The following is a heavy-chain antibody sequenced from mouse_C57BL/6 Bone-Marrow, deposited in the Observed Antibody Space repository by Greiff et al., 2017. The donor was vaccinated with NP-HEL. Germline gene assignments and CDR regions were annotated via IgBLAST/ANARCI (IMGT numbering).Heavy chain of an antibody. CDR2: INPSSGYT. CDR3: ARGDTFAY. CDR1: GYTFTSYT. J-gene: IGHJ3*01. Sequence: VQLQQSGAELARPGASVTMSCKASGYTFTSYTMHWVKQRPGQGLEWIGYINPSSGYTKYNQKFKDKATLTADKSSSPAYMQLSSLTSEDSAVYYGARGDTFAYWGQGTLGTVSA. V-gene: IGHV1-4*01.